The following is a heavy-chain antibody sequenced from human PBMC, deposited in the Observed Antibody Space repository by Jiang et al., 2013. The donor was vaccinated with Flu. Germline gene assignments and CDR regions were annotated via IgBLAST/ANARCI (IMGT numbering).Heavy chain of an antibody. D-gene: IGHD1-26*01. CDR3: ARGEKIYSGSYYRTKQVSTGDDY. V-gene: IGHV4-59*12. CDR1: GGSISSYY. Sequence: LLKPSETLSLTCTVSGGSISSYYWSWIRQPPGKGLEWIGYIYYSGSTNYNPSLKSRVTISVDTSKNQFSLKLGSVTAADTAVYYCARGEKIYSGSYYRTKQVSTGDDYWGQGTLVTVSS. J-gene: IGHJ4*02. CDR2: IYYSGST.